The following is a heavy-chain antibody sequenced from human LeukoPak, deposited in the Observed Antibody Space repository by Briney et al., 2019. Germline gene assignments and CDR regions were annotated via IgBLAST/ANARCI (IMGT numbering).Heavy chain of an antibody. CDR1: GYTLTELS. CDR2: FDPEDGET. D-gene: IGHD3-22*01. V-gene: IGHV1-24*01. Sequence: ASVKVSCTVSGYTLTELSMHWVRQAPGKGLEWMGGFDPEDGETIYAQKFQGRVTMTEDTSTDTAYMELSSLRSEDTAGYYCATAKSSGYYYRPSDWFDPWGQGTLVTVSS. J-gene: IGHJ5*02. CDR3: ATAKSSGYYYRPSDWFDP.